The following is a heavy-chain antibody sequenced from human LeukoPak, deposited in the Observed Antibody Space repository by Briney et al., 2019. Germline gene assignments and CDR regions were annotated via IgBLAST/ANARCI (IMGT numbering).Heavy chain of an antibody. Sequence: GGSLRLSCAASGFTFSSYWMSWVRQAPGKGLEWVANIKQDGSEKYYVDSGKGRFTISRDNDKNSLYLQMNSLRAEDTAVYYCAREVRYYYYYMDVWGKGTTVTVSS. CDR3: AREVRYYYYYMDV. CDR1: GFTFSSYW. D-gene: IGHD3-10*01. V-gene: IGHV3-7*01. J-gene: IGHJ6*03. CDR2: IKQDGSEK.